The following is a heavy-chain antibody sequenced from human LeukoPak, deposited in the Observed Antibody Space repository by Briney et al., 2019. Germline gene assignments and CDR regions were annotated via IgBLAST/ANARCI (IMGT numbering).Heavy chain of an antibody. CDR3: AKVRVAGHDAFDI. CDR2: ISSSSTI. Sequence: GGSLRLSCAASGFTFSSYSMNWVRQAPGKGLEWVSYISSSSTIYYADSVKGRFTISRDNSKNTLYLQMNSLRAGDTAVYYCAKVRVAGHDAFDIWGQGTMVTVSS. D-gene: IGHD6-19*01. J-gene: IGHJ3*02. CDR1: GFTFSSYS. V-gene: IGHV3-48*01.